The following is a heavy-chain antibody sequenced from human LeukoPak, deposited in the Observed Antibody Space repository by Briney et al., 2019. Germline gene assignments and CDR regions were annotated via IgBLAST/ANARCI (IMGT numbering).Heavy chain of an antibody. D-gene: IGHD1-26*01. Sequence: AGGSLRLSCAASGFTFSSYAMYWVRQAPGKGLEWVAVISYDGSNKYYADSVKGRFTISRDNSKNTLYLQMNSLRAEDTAVYYCAKEARIVGVQRDFDYWGQGTLVSVSS. CDR2: ISYDGSNK. J-gene: IGHJ4*02. CDR1: GFTFSSYA. V-gene: IGHV3-30-3*01. CDR3: AKEARIVGVQRDFDY.